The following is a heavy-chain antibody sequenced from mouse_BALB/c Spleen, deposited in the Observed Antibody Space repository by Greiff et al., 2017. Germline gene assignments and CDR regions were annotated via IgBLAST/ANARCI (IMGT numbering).Heavy chain of an antibody. D-gene: IGHD1-1*01. J-gene: IGHJ4*01. CDR1: GFNIKDTY. CDR3: ARGYYGSSYSYYYAMDY. CDR2: IDPANGNT. Sequence: VQLQQSGAELVKPGASVKLSCTASGFNIKDTYMHWVKQRPEQGLEWIGRIDPANGNTKYDPKFQGKATITADTSSNTAYLQLSSLTSEDTAVYYCARGYYGSSYSYYYAMDYWGQGTSVTVSS. V-gene: IGHV14-3*02.